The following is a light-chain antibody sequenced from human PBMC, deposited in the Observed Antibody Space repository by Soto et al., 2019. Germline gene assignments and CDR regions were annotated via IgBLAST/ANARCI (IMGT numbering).Light chain of an antibody. CDR1: RKSSH. V-gene: IGKV1-39*01. CDR2: AAT. J-gene: IGKJ1*01. Sequence: RKSSHLNWYQHSPGRAPRLLIYAATRLQSGAPSRFSGSGSGTVFTLTISSLQHEDFATHYCQQTFTTPWTFGQGTKV. CDR3: QQTFTTPWT.